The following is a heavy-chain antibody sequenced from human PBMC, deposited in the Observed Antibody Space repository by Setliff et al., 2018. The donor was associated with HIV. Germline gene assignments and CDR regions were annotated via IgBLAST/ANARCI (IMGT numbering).Heavy chain of an antibody. Sequence: GASVKVSCKASGYTFNTYYIHWVRQAPGQGLEWIGRINPNSGGTNYAQRFQGRVTMTRDTSISTAYMEMTSLRSDDTAVYYCARGWATGANSSPLDVWGEGTTVTAPQ. CDR1: GYTFNTYY. J-gene: IGHJ6*04. V-gene: IGHV1-2*06. CDR2: INPNSGGT. CDR3: ARGWATGANSSPLDV. D-gene: IGHD6-6*01.